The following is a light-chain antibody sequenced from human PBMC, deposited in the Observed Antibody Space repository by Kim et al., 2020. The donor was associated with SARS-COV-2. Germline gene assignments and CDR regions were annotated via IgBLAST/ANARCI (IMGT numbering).Light chain of an antibody. Sequence: VALGETVTITCQGESRRRDKATGYKQKPGQAPILVIYGKNNRPTGIPDRVSGSSSGNTASLTITEAQAGDEADYYCNSRDSNGNVLFGGGTQLTVL. CDR1: SRRRDK. J-gene: IGLJ2*01. CDR2: GKN. V-gene: IGLV3-19*01. CDR3: NSRDSNGNVL.